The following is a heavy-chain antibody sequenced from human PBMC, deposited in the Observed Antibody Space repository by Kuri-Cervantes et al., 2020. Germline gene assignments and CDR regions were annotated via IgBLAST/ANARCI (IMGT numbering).Heavy chain of an antibody. Sequence: SETLSLTCTVSGGSISSYYWNWIRQPAGKGLEWIGRIYTSGSTNYNPSLKSRVTMSVDTSKNQFSLKLSSVTAADTAVYYCARDPPRSGWLSRYYYGMDVWGQGTTVTVSS. J-gene: IGHJ6*02. CDR1: GGSISSYY. V-gene: IGHV4-4*07. CDR3: ARDPPRSGWLSRYYYGMDV. D-gene: IGHD6-19*01. CDR2: IYTSGST.